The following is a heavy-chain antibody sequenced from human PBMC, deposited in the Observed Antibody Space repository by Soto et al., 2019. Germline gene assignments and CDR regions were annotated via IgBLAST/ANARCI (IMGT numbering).Heavy chain of an antibody. CDR2: VYYSGST. CDR3: VRDYLLTGFDP. CDR1: GGSISNYY. J-gene: IGHJ5*02. D-gene: IGHD2-15*01. V-gene: IGHV4-59*01. Sequence: SETLCLTCTVSGGSISNYYWTWVRQPPGKGLEWIGYVYYSGSTNYNPSLESRVTISIDASKNQFSLKMKSVTAADTAVYYCVRDYLLTGFDPWGQGALVTVSS.